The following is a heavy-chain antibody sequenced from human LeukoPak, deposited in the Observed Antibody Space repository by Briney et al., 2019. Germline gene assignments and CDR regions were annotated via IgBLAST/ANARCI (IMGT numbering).Heavy chain of an antibody. V-gene: IGHV4-39*01. Sequence: PSETLSLTCTVSGGSISNYYWGWIRQPPGKGLEWIGSIYYSGNSYYNSSLKSRVTISVDTSKNQFSLRLNSLTAADTAVYYCARGVVVLSPPRNWFDPWGQGTLVTVSS. CDR3: ARGVVVLSPPRNWFDP. J-gene: IGHJ5*02. CDR2: IYYSGNS. CDR1: GGSISNYY. D-gene: IGHD2-2*01.